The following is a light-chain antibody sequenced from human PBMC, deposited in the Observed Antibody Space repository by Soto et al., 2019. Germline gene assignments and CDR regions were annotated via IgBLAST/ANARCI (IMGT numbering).Light chain of an antibody. J-gene: IGLJ1*01. Sequence: LTQPASASGSLGQSITISCTGTTRDIAGYNYISWYQQLPGKAPKLMIYQVTIRPSGISNRFSGSKSGNTASLTISGLQAEDEADYYCTSFSSSTSLYVFGTGTKVTVL. CDR3: TSFSSSTSLYV. CDR1: TRDIAGYNY. V-gene: IGLV2-14*01. CDR2: QVT.